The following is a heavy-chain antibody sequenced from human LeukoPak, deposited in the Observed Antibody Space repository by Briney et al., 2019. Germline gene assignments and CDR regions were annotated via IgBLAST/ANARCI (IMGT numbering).Heavy chain of an antibody. D-gene: IGHD3-22*01. Sequence: SSETLSLTCTVSGGSVSSDNSYWNCIRQPAGEGLEWIGRIYADGSSTYNPSLKSRVTISVDSSKNQFSLRLSSMTAADTAVYYCARGYYYHRWGQGTLVTVSS. CDR3: ARGYYYHR. V-gene: IGHV4-61*02. CDR1: GGSVSSDNSY. J-gene: IGHJ4*02. CDR2: IYADGSS.